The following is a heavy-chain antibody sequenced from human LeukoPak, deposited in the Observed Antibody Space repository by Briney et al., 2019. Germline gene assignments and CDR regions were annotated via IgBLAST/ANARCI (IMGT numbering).Heavy chain of an antibody. CDR1: GGSISSSNYY. CDR2: IYYSGST. Sequence: SETLSLTCSVSGGSISSSNYYWGWIRQPPGKGLEWIGCIYYSGSTYYNPSLKSRVTISVDTSKNQFSLKLSSVTAADTAVYYCARDGYGSGSYYDYWGQGALVTVSS. D-gene: IGHD3-10*01. V-gene: IGHV4-39*07. J-gene: IGHJ4*02. CDR3: ARDGYGSGSYYDY.